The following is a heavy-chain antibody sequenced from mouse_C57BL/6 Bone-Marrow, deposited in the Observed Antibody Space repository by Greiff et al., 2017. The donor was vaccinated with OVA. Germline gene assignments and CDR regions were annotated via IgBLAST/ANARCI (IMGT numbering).Heavy chain of an antibody. Sequence: QVHVKQPGAELVKPGASVKLSCKASGYTFTSYWMHWVKQRPGQGLEWIGMIHPNSGSTNYNEKFKSKATLTVDKSSSTAYMQLSSLTSEDSAVYYCARRGWAWFAYWGQGTLVTVSA. CDR3: ARRGWAWFAY. D-gene: IGHD3-2*02. CDR2: IHPNSGST. J-gene: IGHJ3*01. V-gene: IGHV1-64*01. CDR1: GYTFTSYW.